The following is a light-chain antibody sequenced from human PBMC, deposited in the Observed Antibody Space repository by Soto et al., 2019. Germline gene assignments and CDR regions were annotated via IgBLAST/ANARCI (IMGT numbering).Light chain of an antibody. V-gene: IGLV2-8*01. CDR3: SSYAGSSIVI. CDR2: EVS. Sequence: QSALTQPPSASGSPGQSVTISCTGTSSDVGGYNFVSWYQQHPGTAPKLMIYEVSARPSGVPDRFSGSKSGNTASLSMSGLRAQDEADSYCSSYAGSSIVIFGGGTKVTVL. J-gene: IGLJ2*01. CDR1: SSDVGGYNF.